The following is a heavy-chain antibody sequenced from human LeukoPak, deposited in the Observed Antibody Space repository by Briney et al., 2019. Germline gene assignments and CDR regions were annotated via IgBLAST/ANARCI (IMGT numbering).Heavy chain of an antibody. CDR3: ARANRRRSRNFFDT. V-gene: IGHV4-34*01. D-gene: IGHD2/OR15-2a*01. Sequence: NPSETLSLTCAVYGGSFTAYYWNWIRQPPGKGLEWIGEISHSGTTNSNPSLKNRVTISVDTSKNQFSLKLSSVTAADTAVYYCARANRRRSRNFFDTWGQGTLVTVSS. CDR1: GGSFTAYY. J-gene: IGHJ5*02. CDR2: ISHSGTT.